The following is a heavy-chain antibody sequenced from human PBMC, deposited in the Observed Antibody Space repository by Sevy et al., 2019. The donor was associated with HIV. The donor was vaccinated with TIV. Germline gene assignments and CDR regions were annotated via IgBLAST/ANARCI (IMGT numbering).Heavy chain of an antibody. D-gene: IGHD6-19*01. Sequence: GGSLRLSXAASXXXFSNYAIHWVRQAPGKGLEWVAVISYDATNKDYADSVKGRFTISRDNSKNTLYLQVNSLRAEDTAVYYCAREVSGXYHYYGXDXWGQGTTVTVSS. J-gene: IGHJ6*02. CDR1: XXXFSNYA. CDR3: AREVSGXYHYYGXDX. V-gene: IGHV3-30-3*01. CDR2: ISYDATNK.